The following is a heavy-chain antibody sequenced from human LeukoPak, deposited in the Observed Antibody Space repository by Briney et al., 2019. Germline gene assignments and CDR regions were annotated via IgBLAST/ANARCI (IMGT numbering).Heavy chain of an antibody. CDR1: GYTFTSYG. D-gene: IGHD2-2*01. V-gene: IGHV1-18*01. CDR3: AGEGEYCSSTSCYES. Sequence: ASVKVSCKASGYTFTSYGISWVRQAPGQGLEWMGWISAYNGNTNYAQKLQGRVTMTTDTSTSTAYMELRSLRSDDTAVYYCAGEGEYCSSTSCYESWGQGTLVTVSS. J-gene: IGHJ4*02. CDR2: ISAYNGNT.